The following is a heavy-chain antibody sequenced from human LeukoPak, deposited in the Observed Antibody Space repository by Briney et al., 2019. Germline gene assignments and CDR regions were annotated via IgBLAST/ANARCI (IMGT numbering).Heavy chain of an antibody. Sequence: PSGSLSLTCTVSDYSINSGHWWSWVRQTPGKGLEWIGEIYRGGNTNYNPSLKNRVTLSVDQSKNQFSLNLNSVTAADTALYYCTKHGDWCREYWGQGILVTVSS. J-gene: IGHJ4*02. CDR1: DYSINSGHW. CDR3: TKHGDWCREY. V-gene: IGHV4-4*02. D-gene: IGHD2-21*02. CDR2: IYRGGNT.